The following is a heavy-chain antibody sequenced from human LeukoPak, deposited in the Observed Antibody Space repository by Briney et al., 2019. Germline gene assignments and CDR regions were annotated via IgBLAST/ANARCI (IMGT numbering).Heavy chain of an antibody. Sequence: GASVKVSCKASGYTFTSYYIHWVRQAPGQGLEWMGIINPSGGRTSYTQKFQGRVTMTRDTSTSTVYMELSSLRSDDTAVYYCARDTHFDYWGQGTLVTVSS. V-gene: IGHV1-46*01. CDR1: GYTFTSYY. CDR3: ARDTHFDY. CDR2: INPSGGRT. D-gene: IGHD2-15*01. J-gene: IGHJ4*02.